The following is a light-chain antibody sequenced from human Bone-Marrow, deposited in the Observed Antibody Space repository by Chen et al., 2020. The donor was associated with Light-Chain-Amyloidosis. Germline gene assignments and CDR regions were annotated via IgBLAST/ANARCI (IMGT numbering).Light chain of an antibody. CDR3: HVWDRSSDRPV. Sequence: SYVLTQPSSVSVAPGQTATIACGGNNMGSTSVHWYQQTPGQAPLLVVYDDSDRPSGIPARLAGSPSGNTATLTISRVVAGDQAGYYCHVWDRSSDRPVFGGRTKLTVL. V-gene: IGLV3-21*02. J-gene: IGLJ3*02. CDR2: DDS. CDR1: NMGSTS.